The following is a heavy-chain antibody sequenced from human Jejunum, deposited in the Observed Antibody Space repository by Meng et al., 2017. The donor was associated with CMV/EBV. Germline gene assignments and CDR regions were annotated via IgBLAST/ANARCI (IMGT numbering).Heavy chain of an antibody. J-gene: IGHJ4*02. CDR1: FSGYY. CDR3: AREERGLEGGGSCPFDY. D-gene: IGHD2-15*01. CDR2: ISSSGSTI. V-gene: IGHV3-11*01. Sequence: FSGYYLGWIRQAPGKVLEWVSYISSSGSTIYYADSVKGRFTISRDNAKNSLYLQMNSLRAEDTAVYYCAREERGLEGGGSCPFDYWGQGTLVTVSS.